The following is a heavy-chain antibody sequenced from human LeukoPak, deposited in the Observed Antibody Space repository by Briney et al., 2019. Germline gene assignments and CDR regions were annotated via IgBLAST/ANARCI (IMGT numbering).Heavy chain of an antibody. CDR1: GGSFSSSSYY. J-gene: IGHJ4*02. CDR3: ARLVPYSSNWYFDY. Sequence: SETLSLTCTVSGGSFSSSSYYWGWIRQPPGKGLEWIGSFYYSGGTYYNPSLKSRVTISVDTSKNQFSLKLSSVTAADTAVYSCARLVPYSSNWYFDYWGQGTLVTVSS. CDR2: FYYSGGT. V-gene: IGHV4-39*01. D-gene: IGHD6-13*01.